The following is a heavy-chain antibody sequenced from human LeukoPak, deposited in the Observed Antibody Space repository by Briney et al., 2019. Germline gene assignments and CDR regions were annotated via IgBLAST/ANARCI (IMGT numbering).Heavy chain of an antibody. CDR1: GFTFNDYA. V-gene: IGHV3-9*01. J-gene: IGHJ4*02. D-gene: IGHD5-18*01. Sequence: GGSLRLSCAASGFTFNDYAMHWVRQAPGKGLEWVSGISWNSGNIGYADSVKGRSTISRDNAKNSLYLQMNSLRADGTALYYCVVQLWSWGQGTLVTVSS. CDR2: ISWNSGNI. CDR3: VVQLWS.